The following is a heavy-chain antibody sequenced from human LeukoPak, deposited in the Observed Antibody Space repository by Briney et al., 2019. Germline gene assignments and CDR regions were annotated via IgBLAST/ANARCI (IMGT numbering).Heavy chain of an antibody. CDR3: ARDTSFDI. CDR1: GFTFSSYG. Sequence: GGTLRLSCAASGFTFSSYGMHWVRQAPGKGLEGVAVIWDDGSNKYYADSVKGRFTISRDNSKNTLYLQMNSLRAEDTAVYYCARDTSFDIWGQGTMVTVSS. J-gene: IGHJ3*02. V-gene: IGHV3-33*01. CDR2: IWDDGSNK.